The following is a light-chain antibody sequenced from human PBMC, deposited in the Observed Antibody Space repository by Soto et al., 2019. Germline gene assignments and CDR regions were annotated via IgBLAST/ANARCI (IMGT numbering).Light chain of an antibody. V-gene: IGKV3-20*01. CDR1: QSASSNY. J-gene: IGKJ1*01. CDR2: GAS. Sequence: ETVLTQSPGTLSLSPGERATLSCRASQSASSNYLAWYQHIPGQAPRLLIYGASTRATGIPDRFSGSGSGTDFTLTISRLEPEDFAVYYCQQFDRSLPSWTFGQGTKVE. CDR3: QQFDRSLPSWT.